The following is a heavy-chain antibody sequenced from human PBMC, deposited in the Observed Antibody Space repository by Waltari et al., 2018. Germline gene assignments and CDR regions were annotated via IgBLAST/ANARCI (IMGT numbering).Heavy chain of an antibody. Sequence: QPGRSLRLSCAASGFTFSTYGMHWVRQAPGKGLEWVAVIWYDGSNKYYADSVKGRFTISRDNSKNTLYLQMNSLRAEDTAVYYCARDAHNYDFWSALYYYYYGMDVWGQGTTVTVSS. V-gene: IGHV3-33*01. CDR3: ARDAHNYDFWSALYYYYYGMDV. D-gene: IGHD3-3*01. CDR1: GFTFSTYG. CDR2: IWYDGSNK. J-gene: IGHJ6*02.